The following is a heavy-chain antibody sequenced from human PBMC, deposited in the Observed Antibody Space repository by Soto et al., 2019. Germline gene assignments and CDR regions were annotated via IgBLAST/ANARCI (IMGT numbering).Heavy chain of an antibody. CDR3: ARDLWEGDAGIAVAVNCFDP. Sequence: GASVTVSCKASGYTFSSHGISWVRQAPGQGLEWMGWISSYNGNTNYAQKVQGRVTMTTDTSTSTAYMELRSLRSDDTAVYYCARDLWEGDAGIAVAVNCFDPWGQGTLVTVSS. CDR2: ISSYNGNT. V-gene: IGHV1-18*01. D-gene: IGHD6-19*01. CDR1: GYTFSSHG. J-gene: IGHJ5*02.